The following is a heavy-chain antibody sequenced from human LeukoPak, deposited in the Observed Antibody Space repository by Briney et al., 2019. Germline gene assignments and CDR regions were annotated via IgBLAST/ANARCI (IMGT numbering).Heavy chain of an antibody. CDR2: ISAYNGNT. Sequence: RASVKVSCKASGYTFTSYGISWVRQAPGQGLEWMGWISAYNGNTNYAQKLQGRVTMTTDTSTSTAYMELRSLRSDDTAVYYCARAPGYSGYDIGGYFDYWGQGTLVTVSS. CDR1: GYTFTSYG. CDR3: ARAPGYSGYDIGGYFDY. V-gene: IGHV1-18*01. D-gene: IGHD5-12*01. J-gene: IGHJ4*02.